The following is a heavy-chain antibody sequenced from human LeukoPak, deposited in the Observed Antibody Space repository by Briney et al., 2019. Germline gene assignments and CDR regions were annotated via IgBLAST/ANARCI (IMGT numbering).Heavy chain of an antibody. CDR1: GYSFTRYW. Sequence: PGESLKISCKGSGYSFTRYWIGWVRQMPGKGLEWMGIIYPGDSDTRYSPSFQGQVTISADKSISTAYLQWSSLKASDTAMYYCARQCTRFGEILSEGYWFDPWGLGTLVTVSS. CDR3: ARQCTRFGEILSEGYWFDP. CDR2: IYPGDSDT. J-gene: IGHJ5*02. V-gene: IGHV5-51*01. D-gene: IGHD3-10*01.